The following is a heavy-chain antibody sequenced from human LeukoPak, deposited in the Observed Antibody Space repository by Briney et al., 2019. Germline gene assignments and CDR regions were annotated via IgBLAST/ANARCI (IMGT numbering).Heavy chain of an antibody. J-gene: IGHJ6*03. Sequence: GSSVKVSCKASGGTFSSYAISWVRQAPGQGREWMGGIIPIFGTANYAQKFQGRVTITADESTSTAYMELSSLRSEDTAVYYCASAGYCSGGSCYYYYMDVWGKGTTVTVSS. CDR1: GGTFSSYA. V-gene: IGHV1-69*01. CDR2: IIPIFGTA. D-gene: IGHD2-15*01. CDR3: ASAGYCSGGSCYYYYMDV.